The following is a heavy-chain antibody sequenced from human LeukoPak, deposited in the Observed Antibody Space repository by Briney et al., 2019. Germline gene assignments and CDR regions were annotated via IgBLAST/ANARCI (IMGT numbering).Heavy chain of an antibody. CDR1: GGSISSSSYY. D-gene: IGHD6-13*01. J-gene: IGHJ4*01. V-gene: IGHV4-39*07. Sequence: SETLSLTCTVSGGSISSSSYYWGWIRQPPGKGLEWIGSIYYSGSTNYNPSLKSRVTISVDTSKNQFSLKLSSVTAADTAVYYCAREVVAAPGTVDYWGQGTLVTVSS. CDR2: IYYSGST. CDR3: AREVVAAPGTVDY.